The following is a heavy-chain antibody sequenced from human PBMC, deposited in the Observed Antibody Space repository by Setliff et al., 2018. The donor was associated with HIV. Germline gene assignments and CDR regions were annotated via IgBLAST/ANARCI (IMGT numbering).Heavy chain of an antibody. CDR2: ISAYNGNR. CDR3: ARDRGGAAREYYFDY. J-gene: IGHJ4*02. V-gene: IGHV1-18*01. Sequence: ASVKVSCKASGYTFTSNGISWVRQAPGQGLEWMGWISAYNGNRNYAQKLQGRVTMTTDTSTSTAYMELRSLRSDDTAVYYCARDRGGAAREYYFDYWGQGTLVTVSS. D-gene: IGHD6-6*01. CDR1: GYTFTSNG.